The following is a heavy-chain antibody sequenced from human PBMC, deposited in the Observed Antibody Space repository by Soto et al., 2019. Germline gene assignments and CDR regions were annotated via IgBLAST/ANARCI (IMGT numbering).Heavy chain of an antibody. CDR3: ASDSPYGSSWYRDYYYSMDV. CDR1: GYTFTGYY. D-gene: IGHD6-13*01. J-gene: IGHJ6*02. Sequence: ASVKVSCKASGYTFTGYYMHWVRQAPGQGLEWMGWINPNSGGTNYAQKFQGRVTMTRDTSISTAYMELSRLRSDDTAVYYCASDSPYGSSWYRDYYYSMDVWGQGTTVTVSS. V-gene: IGHV1-2*02. CDR2: INPNSGGT.